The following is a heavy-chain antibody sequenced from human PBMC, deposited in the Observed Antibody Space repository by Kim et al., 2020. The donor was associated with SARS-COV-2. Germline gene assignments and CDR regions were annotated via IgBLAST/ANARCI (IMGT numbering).Heavy chain of an antibody. CDR2: IYHSGST. D-gene: IGHD5-18*01. J-gene: IGHJ6*02. CDR3: ARSGYSYGYLIPYYYGMVA. CDR1: GGSISSSNW. Sequence: SETLSLTCAVSGGSISSSNWWSWVRQPPGKGLEWIGEIYHSGSTNYNPSLKSRVTISVDKSKNQFSLKLSSVTAADTAVYYCARSGYSYGYLIPYYYGMVALGQGTTVTVSS. V-gene: IGHV4-4*02.